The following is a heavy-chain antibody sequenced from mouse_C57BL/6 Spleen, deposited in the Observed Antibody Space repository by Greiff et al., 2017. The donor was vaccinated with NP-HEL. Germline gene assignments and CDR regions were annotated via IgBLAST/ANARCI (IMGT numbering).Heavy chain of an antibody. CDR2: IDPEDGDT. Sequence: EVQLQQSGAELVRPGASVKLSCTASGFNIKDYYMHWVKQRPEQSLEWIGRIDPEDGDTEYAPKFQGKATMTADTSSNTAYLQLSSLASEDTAVYYCTTSRGGYAMDYWGQGTSVTVSS. J-gene: IGHJ4*01. V-gene: IGHV14-1*01. CDR3: TTSRGGYAMDY. CDR1: GFNIKDYY.